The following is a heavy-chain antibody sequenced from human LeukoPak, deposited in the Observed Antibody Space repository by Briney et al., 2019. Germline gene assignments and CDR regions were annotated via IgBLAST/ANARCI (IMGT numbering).Heavy chain of an antibody. D-gene: IGHD1-26*01. V-gene: IGHV1-18*04. Sequence: ASVKVSCKASGYTFARYYIHWVRQAPGQGLEWMGWISAYNGNTKYAQKVQGRVTMTTDTSTSTAYMELRSLRSDDTAVYYCARGLGGSGSYFLTFDYWGQGTLVTVSS. J-gene: IGHJ4*02. CDR2: ISAYNGNT. CDR1: GYTFARYY. CDR3: ARGLGGSGSYFLTFDY.